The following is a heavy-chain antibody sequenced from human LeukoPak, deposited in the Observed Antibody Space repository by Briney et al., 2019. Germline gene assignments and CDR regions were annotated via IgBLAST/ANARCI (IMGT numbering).Heavy chain of an antibody. D-gene: IGHD6-13*01. J-gene: IGHJ5*02. V-gene: IGHV4-38-2*02. CDR1: GYSISSRYY. CDR3: ARVERGLIAAAGTVWFDP. Sequence: SETLSLTCTVTGYSISSRYYWGWIRQSPGKGLEWIGSISHNGGTFYNPSLKSRVTISVDTSKNQFSLKLSSVTAADTAVYYCARVERGLIAAAGTVWFDPWGQGTLVTVSS. CDR2: ISHNGGT.